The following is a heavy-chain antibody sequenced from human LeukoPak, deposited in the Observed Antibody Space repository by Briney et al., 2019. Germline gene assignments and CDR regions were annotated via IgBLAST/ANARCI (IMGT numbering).Heavy chain of an antibody. CDR1: GGSISSYY. CDR2: IYYSGST. J-gene: IGHJ4*02. CDR3: ARTVSGLNDYVWGSYRSRPRHYFDY. V-gene: IGHV4-59*08. Sequence: PSETLSLTCTVSGGSISSYYWSWIRQPPGKGLEWIGYIYYSGSTNYNPSLKSRVTISVDTSKNQFSLTLSSVTAADTALYYCARTVSGLNDYVWGSYRSRPRHYFDYGGQGTLVTVSS. D-gene: IGHD3-16*02.